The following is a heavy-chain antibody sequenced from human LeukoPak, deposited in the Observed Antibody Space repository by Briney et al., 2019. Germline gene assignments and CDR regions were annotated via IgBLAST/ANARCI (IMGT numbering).Heavy chain of an antibody. CDR2: INHSGST. D-gene: IGHD6-13*01. Sequence: SETLSLTCTVSGGSISSYYWSWIRQPPGKGLEWIGEINHSGSTNYNPSLKSRVTISVDTSKNQFSLKLSSVTAADTAVYYCARYSSSFLPYYYGMDVWGQGTTVTVSS. V-gene: IGHV4-34*01. CDR1: GGSISSYY. CDR3: ARYSSSFLPYYYGMDV. J-gene: IGHJ6*02.